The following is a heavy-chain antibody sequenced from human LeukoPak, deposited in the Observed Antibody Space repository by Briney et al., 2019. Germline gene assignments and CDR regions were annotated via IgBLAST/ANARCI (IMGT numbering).Heavy chain of an antibody. V-gene: IGHV4-4*07. Sequence: SETLSLTCTVSGGSISTNHYWNWIRQPAGKGLEWIGRIYISGSTSYNPSLKSRVTISVDTSKNQFSLKLSSVTAADTAVYYCASATIFGAAYAFDIWGQGTMVTVSS. D-gene: IGHD3-3*01. CDR1: GGSISTNHY. CDR2: IYISGST. J-gene: IGHJ3*02. CDR3: ASATIFGAAYAFDI.